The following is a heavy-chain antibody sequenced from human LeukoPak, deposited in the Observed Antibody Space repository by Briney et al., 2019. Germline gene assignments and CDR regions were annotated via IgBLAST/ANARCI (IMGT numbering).Heavy chain of an antibody. CDR1: GYTFTDYY. CDR3: ARGRYCGETTCSDFDS. D-gene: IGHD2-21*01. J-gene: IGHJ4*02. CDR2: INPNRGGT. Sequence: ASVKVSCKASGYTFTDYYMHWVRQAPGPGLEWMGWINPNRGGTDYAQKFQGRVTLIRDTSISTAYMELSRLTSDDTAVYYCARGRYCGETTCSDFDSWGQGTLVTVSS. V-gene: IGHV1-2*02.